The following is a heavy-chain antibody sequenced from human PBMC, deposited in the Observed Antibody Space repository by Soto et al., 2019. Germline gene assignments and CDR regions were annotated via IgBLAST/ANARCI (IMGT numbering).Heavy chain of an antibody. D-gene: IGHD5-12*01. Sequence: QVQLVQSGAEVKKPGASVKVSCKASGYTFTSYGISWVRQAPGQGLEWMGWISAYNGNTNYAQKLQGRVTMTTDTSTSTAYMELRSLRSDNTAVYYCARGRRREWLASYYYYYMDVWGKGTTVTVSS. CDR3: ARGRRREWLASYYYYYMDV. J-gene: IGHJ6*03. CDR2: ISAYNGNT. V-gene: IGHV1-18*01. CDR1: GYTFTSYG.